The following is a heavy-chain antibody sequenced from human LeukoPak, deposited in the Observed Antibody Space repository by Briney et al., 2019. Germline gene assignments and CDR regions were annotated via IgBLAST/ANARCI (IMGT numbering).Heavy chain of an antibody. Sequence: PGGSLRLSCSASGFTFSSYAMHWVRQAPGKGLEYVSAIDSIGGSTHYTDSVKGRFTISRDNSKNTLYLQMSSLRPEDTAVYYCVNERVYRYRYWGQGTLVTVSS. D-gene: IGHD6-13*01. CDR1: GFTFSSYA. V-gene: IGHV3-64D*09. CDR2: IDSIGGST. J-gene: IGHJ4*02. CDR3: VNERVYRYRY.